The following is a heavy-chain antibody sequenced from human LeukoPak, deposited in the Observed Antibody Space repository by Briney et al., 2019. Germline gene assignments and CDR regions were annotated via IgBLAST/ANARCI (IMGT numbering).Heavy chain of an antibody. CDR3: ARQLRMAVAGGNWFDP. D-gene: IGHD6-19*01. CDR2: TYYRSKWYN. Sequence: SQTLSLTCAISGDSVSSNSAAWNWIRQSPSRGLEWLGRTYYRSKWYNDYAVSVKSRITINPDTSKNQFSLQLNSVTPEDTAVYYCARQLRMAVAGGNWFDPWGQGTLVTVSS. CDR1: GDSVSSNSAA. V-gene: IGHV6-1*01. J-gene: IGHJ5*02.